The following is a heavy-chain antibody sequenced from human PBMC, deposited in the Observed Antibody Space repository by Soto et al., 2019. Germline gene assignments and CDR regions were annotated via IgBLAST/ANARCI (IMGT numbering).Heavy chain of an antibody. Sequence: GASLKVSCKASGYTFTGYYMHWVRQAPGQGLEWMGWINPNSGGTNYAQKFQGWVTMTRDTSISTAYMELSRLRSDDTAVYYCARAVVVVPRTRFDPWGQGTLVTVSS. CDR1: GYTFTGYY. CDR2: INPNSGGT. CDR3: ARAVVVVPRTRFDP. V-gene: IGHV1-2*04. J-gene: IGHJ5*02. D-gene: IGHD2-15*01.